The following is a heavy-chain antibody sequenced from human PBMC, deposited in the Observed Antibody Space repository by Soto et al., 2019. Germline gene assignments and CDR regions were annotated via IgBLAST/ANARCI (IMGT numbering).Heavy chain of an antibody. CDR1: GGTIRSPDW. Sequence: PSETLSLTCGVSGGTIRSPDWWTWVRQPPGKGLEWIGEIFQSGSTNYTPSLESRVTISVDKSKNQFSLTLTSVTAADTAVYFCARGRGRYSSGWSWFDPWGQGILVPVSS. D-gene: IGHD6-19*01. V-gene: IGHV4-4*02. CDR3: ARGRGRYSSGWSWFDP. CDR2: IFQSGST. J-gene: IGHJ5*02.